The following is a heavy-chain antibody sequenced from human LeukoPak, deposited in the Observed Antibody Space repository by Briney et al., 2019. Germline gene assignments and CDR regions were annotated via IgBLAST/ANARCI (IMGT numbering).Heavy chain of an antibody. V-gene: IGHV5-51*01. CDR2: IYPGDSDT. Sequence: GESLKISCKGSGYSFTSYWICWVRQMPGKGLEWMGIIYPGDSDTRYSPSFQGQVTISADKSISTAYLQWSSLTASDTAMYSCARHRGFPGGNPYYWGQGTLVTVSS. D-gene: IGHD4-23*01. J-gene: IGHJ4*02. CDR3: ARHRGFPGGNPYY. CDR1: GYSFTSYW.